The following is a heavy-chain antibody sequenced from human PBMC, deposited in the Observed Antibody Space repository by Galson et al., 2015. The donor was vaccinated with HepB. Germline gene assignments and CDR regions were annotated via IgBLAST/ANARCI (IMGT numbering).Heavy chain of an antibody. J-gene: IGHJ4*02. CDR2: IRYDGSNK. V-gene: IGHV3-30*02. CDR1: GFTFSSYG. Sequence: SLRLSCAASGFTFSSYGMHWVRQAPGKGLEWVAFIRYDGSNKYYADSVKGRFTISRDNSKNTLYLQMNSLRAEDTAVYYCAKDEGRRITMVRGVIIFDYWGQGTLVTVSS. CDR3: AKDEGRRITMVRGVIIFDY. D-gene: IGHD3-10*01.